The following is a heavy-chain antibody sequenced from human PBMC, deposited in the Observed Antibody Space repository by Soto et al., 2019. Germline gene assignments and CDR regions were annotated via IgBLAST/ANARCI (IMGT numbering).Heavy chain of an antibody. D-gene: IGHD6-19*01. V-gene: IGHV4-59*08. Sequence: PSETLSLTCTVSGGSISSYYWSWIRQPPGKGLEWIGYIYYSGSTNYNPSLKSRVTISVDTSKNQFSLKLSSVTAADTAVYYCARHKAGEVCYFDYWGQGTLVTVSS. CDR2: IYYSGST. J-gene: IGHJ4*02. CDR3: ARHKAGEVCYFDY. CDR1: GGSISSYY.